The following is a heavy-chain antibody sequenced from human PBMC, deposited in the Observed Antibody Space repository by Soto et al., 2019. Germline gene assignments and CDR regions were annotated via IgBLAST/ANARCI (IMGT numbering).Heavy chain of an antibody. Sequence: SETLSLTCVVYGGSFSGYYWSWIRKPPGKGLGWIGEINHSGSTNYKPSLMSRVTISVDTSKNQFSLKLSSGTAADTAVYYWARGTRGYSSGWYDYWGQGTLVTVSS. D-gene: IGHD6-19*01. CDR1: GGSFSGYY. J-gene: IGHJ4*02. V-gene: IGHV4-34*01. CDR3: ARGTRGYSSGWYDY. CDR2: INHSGST.